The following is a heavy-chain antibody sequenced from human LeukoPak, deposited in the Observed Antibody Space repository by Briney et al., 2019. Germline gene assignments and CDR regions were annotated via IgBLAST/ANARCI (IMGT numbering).Heavy chain of an antibody. CDR2: SSGSGGST. D-gene: IGHD1-26*01. CDR1: GFTFSSYA. J-gene: IGHJ4*02. CDR3: TRDGGSFCDFDY. Sequence: GGSLRLSCAASGFTFSSYAMSWVRQAPGKGLEWVSASSGSGGSTYYADSVKGRFTISRDNSKNTVYLQMGSLRGEDMAVYYCTRDGGSFCDFDYWGQGALVTVSS. V-gene: IGHV3-23*01.